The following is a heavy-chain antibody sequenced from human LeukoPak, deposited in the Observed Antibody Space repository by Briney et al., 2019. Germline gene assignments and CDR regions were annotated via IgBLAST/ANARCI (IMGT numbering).Heavy chain of an antibody. V-gene: IGHV3-30*02. D-gene: IGHD3-10*01. J-gene: IGHJ6*03. CDR2: IRYDGSNK. CDR3: ARGKTGSYYSRSYYMDV. Sequence: PGGSLRLSCAASGFTFSSYGMHWVRQAPGKGLEWVAFIRYDGSNKYYADSVKGRFTISRDNSKNTLYLQMNSLRAEDTAVYYCARGKTGSYYSRSYYMDVWGKGTTVTISS. CDR1: GFTFSSYG.